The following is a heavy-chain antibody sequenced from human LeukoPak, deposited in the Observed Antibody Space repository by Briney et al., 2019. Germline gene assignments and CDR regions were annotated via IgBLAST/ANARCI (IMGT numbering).Heavy chain of an antibody. CDR1: GFTVSSNS. J-gene: IGHJ4*02. D-gene: IGHD7-27*01. Sequence: GGSLRLSCTVSGFTVSSNSMSWVRQAPGKGLEWVSFIYSGTIHYSDSVKGRFTISRDNAKNSLYLQMNSLRAEDTAVYYCARDLNWETYWGQGTLVSVSS. V-gene: IGHV3-53*01. CDR2: IYSGTI. CDR3: ARDLNWETY.